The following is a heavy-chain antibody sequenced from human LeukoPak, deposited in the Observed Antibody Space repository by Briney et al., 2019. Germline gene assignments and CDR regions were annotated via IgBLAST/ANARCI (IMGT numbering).Heavy chain of an antibody. CDR1: GFTFTSYN. Sequence: PGGSLRLSCAASGFTFTSYNMNWVRPAPGKGLEWVSSITSSSSYIYYTDSVKGRFTISRDNAKSSLYLQMNSLRAEDTAVYYCARDLRPFSGYDNLAFDIWGQGTMVTVSS. CDR2: ITSSSSYI. V-gene: IGHV3-21*01. D-gene: IGHD5-12*01. J-gene: IGHJ3*02. CDR3: ARDLRPFSGYDNLAFDI.